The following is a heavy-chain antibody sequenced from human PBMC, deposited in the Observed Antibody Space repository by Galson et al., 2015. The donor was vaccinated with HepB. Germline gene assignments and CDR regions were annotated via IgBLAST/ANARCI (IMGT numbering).Heavy chain of an antibody. V-gene: IGHV3-23*01. D-gene: IGHD4-17*01. Sequence: SLRLSCAASGFTFNSYVMIWVRQAPGKGPEWVSAISGGGHSTYYADSVKGRFTISRDNSKNTLFLQMNSLRADDTAVYYCAKNSTGWGQGTLVTVSP. CDR2: ISGGGHST. CDR1: GFTFNSYV. J-gene: IGHJ4*02. CDR3: AKNSTG.